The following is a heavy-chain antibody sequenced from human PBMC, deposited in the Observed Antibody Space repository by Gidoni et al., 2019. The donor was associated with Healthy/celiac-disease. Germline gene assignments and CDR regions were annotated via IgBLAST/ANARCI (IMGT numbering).Heavy chain of an antibody. CDR2: IYYSGST. J-gene: IGHJ4*02. CDR1: GGSISSYY. V-gene: IGHV4-59*01. D-gene: IGHD3-22*01. CDR3: ARDFYDGYFDY. Sequence: SGGSISSYYWSWIRQPPGKGLEWIGYIYYSGSTNYNPSLKSRVTISVDTSKNQFSLKLSSVTAADTAVYYCARDFYDGYFDYWGQGTLVTVSS.